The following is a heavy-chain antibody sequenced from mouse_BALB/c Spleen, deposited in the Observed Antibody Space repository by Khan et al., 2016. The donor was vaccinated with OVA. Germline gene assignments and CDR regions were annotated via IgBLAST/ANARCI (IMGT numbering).Heavy chain of an antibody. CDR3: ARGDYYGYYFDY. D-gene: IGHD1-1*01. J-gene: IGHJ2*01. Sequence: EVQLVESGPGLVKPSQSLSLTCTVTGYSITSGYAWNWIRQFPGNKLEWMGYISYSGVTSYTPSLKSQISITRDTSKNQCFLQLTSVTTEDTATYYCARGDYYGYYFDYWGQGTTLTVSS. CDR2: ISYSGVT. CDR1: GYSITSGYA. V-gene: IGHV3-2*02.